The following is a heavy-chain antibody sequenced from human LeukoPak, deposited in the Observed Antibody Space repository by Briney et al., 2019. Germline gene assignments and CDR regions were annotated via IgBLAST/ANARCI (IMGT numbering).Heavy chain of an antibody. Sequence: GGSLRLSCAASGFSFSSYSMNWARQAPGKGLEWVSYISSSSSTIYYADSVKGRLTISRDNAKNTLYLQMNSLRAEDTALYYCSSGSYHNDYWGQGTLVTVSS. CDR1: GFSFSSYS. J-gene: IGHJ4*02. D-gene: IGHD3-10*01. V-gene: IGHV3-48*04. CDR3: SSGSYHNDY. CDR2: ISSSSSTI.